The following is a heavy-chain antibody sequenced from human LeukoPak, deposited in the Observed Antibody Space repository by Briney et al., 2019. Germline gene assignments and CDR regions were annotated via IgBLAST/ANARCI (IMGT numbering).Heavy chain of an antibody. CDR3: ARDLGGRKDY. D-gene: IGHD4-23*01. CDR2: TYYRSKWYN. CDR1: GDSVSSNSAA. V-gene: IGHV6-1*01. Sequence: SQTLSLTCAISGDSVSSNSAAWNWIRQSPSRGLEWLGRTYYRSKWYNEYAVSVKSPITINPYPSNNQFSLQLNSVTPEDTAVYYCARDLGGRKDYWGQGALVTVSS. J-gene: IGHJ4*02.